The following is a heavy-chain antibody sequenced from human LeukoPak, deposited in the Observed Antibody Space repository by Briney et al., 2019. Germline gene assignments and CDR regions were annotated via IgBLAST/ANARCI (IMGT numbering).Heavy chain of an antibody. CDR1: GGSFRSST. CDR2: IVPIFGAP. J-gene: IGHJ5*02. CDR3: ARGPLHVALSSGSLKWLDP. V-gene: IGHV1-69*05. D-gene: IGHD3-22*01. Sequence: GASVKVSCKASGGSFRSSTFAWVRQAPGRGLEWMGGIVPIFGAPNYALVFQSRATITTDESTSTVYLQLTSLISEDTAMYYCARGPLHVALSSGSLKWLDPWGQGSLVTVSS.